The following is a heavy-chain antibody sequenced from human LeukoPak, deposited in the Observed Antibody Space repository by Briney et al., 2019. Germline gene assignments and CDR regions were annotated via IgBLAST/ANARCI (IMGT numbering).Heavy chain of an antibody. CDR3: ARGLIVGATISSEPFDY. Sequence: PGGSLRLSCAASGFTFSDYYMSWIRQAPGKGLEWVSYISSSGSTIYYADSVKGRFTISRDNAKNSLYLQMNSLRAEDTAVYYCARGLIVGATISSEPFDYWGQGTLVTVSS. V-gene: IGHV3-11*04. D-gene: IGHD1-26*01. CDR2: ISSSGSTI. CDR1: GFTFSDYY. J-gene: IGHJ4*02.